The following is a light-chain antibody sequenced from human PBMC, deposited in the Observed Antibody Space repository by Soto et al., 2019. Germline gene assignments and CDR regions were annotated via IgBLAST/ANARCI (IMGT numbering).Light chain of an antibody. Sequence: DIQMTQSPSTLSASVVDRVTITCRASQSISSWLAWYQQKPGKAPKLLIYKASSLESGVPSRFSGSGAGTEFTLTISSLQPDDFATYYCQQYNSLWTCGQGTKVDIK. CDR2: KAS. CDR3: QQYNSLWT. CDR1: QSISSW. V-gene: IGKV1-5*03. J-gene: IGKJ1*01.